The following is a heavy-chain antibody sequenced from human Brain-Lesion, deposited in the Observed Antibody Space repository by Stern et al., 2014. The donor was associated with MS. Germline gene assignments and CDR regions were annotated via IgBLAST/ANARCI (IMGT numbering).Heavy chain of an antibody. V-gene: IGHV4-39*01. CDR2: IYYRGST. D-gene: IGHD3-10*01. J-gene: IGHJ4*02. CDR3: AKLWLGELPESPFDY. Sequence: QLVQSGPGLVKPSETLSLTCTVSGGSISSSSYYWGWIRQPPGKGLEWIGSIYYRGSTYYNTSLKSRVTISMDTSKNQFSLRLSSVTAADTAVYFCAKLWLGELPESPFDYWGQGTLVTVSS. CDR1: GGSISSSSYY.